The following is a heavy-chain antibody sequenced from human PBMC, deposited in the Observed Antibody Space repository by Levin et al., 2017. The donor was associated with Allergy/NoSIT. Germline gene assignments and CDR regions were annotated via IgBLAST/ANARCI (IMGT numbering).Heavy chain of an antibody. D-gene: IGHD1-1*01. CDR1: GYSFTSYW. J-gene: IGHJ6*03. CDR2: IYPGDSDT. V-gene: IGHV5-51*01. Sequence: ASVKVSCQGSGYSFTSYWIGWVRQMPGKGLEWMGIIYPGDSDTRYSPSFQGQVTISADKSISTAYLQLTRLKASDTAIYYCARRGTRDYYYYMDVWGKGTTVTVSS. CDR3: ARRGTRDYYYYMDV.